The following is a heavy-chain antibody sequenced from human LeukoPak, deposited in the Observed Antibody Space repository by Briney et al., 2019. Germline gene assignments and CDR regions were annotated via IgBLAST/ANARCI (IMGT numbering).Heavy chain of an antibody. J-gene: IGHJ6*02. D-gene: IGHD6-19*01. CDR1: GYTFTSYY. CDR2: INPSGGST. V-gene: IGHV1-46*01. CDR3: ARDRTEQWLVLRYYYGMDV. Sequence: ASVKVSCKAPGYTFTSYYMHWVRQAPGQGLEWMGIINPSGGSTSYAQKFQGRVTMTRDTSTSTVYMELSSLRSEDTAVYYCARDRTEQWLVLRYYYGMDVWGQGTTVTVSS.